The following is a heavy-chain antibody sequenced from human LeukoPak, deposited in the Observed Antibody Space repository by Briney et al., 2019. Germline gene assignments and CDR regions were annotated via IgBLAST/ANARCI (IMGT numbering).Heavy chain of an antibody. CDR1: GGSIYSGGYY. J-gene: IGHJ4*02. CDR3: ATLTTVVTAYYFDY. D-gene: IGHD4-23*01. Sequence: SETLSLTCTVSGGSIYSGGYYWAWIRQPPGKGLEWIGYIYHSGSTDYNPSIKSRVTISVDTSKSQFSLKLTSVTAADTAVYYCATLTTVVTAYYFDYWGQGTLVTVSS. V-gene: IGHV4-61*05. CDR2: IYHSGST.